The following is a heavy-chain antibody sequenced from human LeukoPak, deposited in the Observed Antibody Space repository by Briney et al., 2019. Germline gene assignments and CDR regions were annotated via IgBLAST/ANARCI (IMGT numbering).Heavy chain of an antibody. CDR3: ARGATAGYYYYYMDV. Sequence: SVKVSCKASGGAFSSYAISWVRQAPGQGLEWMGGIIPIFGTANYAQKFQGRVTITTDESTSTAYMELSSLRSEDTAVYYCARGATAGYYYYYMDVWGKGTTVTVSS. J-gene: IGHJ6*03. D-gene: IGHD5-24*01. V-gene: IGHV1-69*05. CDR2: IIPIFGTA. CDR1: GGAFSSYA.